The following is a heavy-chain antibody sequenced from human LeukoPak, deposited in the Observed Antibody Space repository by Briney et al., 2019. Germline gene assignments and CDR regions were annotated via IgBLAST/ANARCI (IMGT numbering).Heavy chain of an antibody. Sequence: GGSLRLSCAASGFTFDDYAMHWVRQAPRKGLEWVSGISWNSGSIGYADSVKGRFTISRDNAKNSLYLQMNSLRAEDTAVYYCARDGEVREYYFDYWGQGTLVTVSS. J-gene: IGHJ4*02. CDR3: ARDGEVREYYFDY. V-gene: IGHV3-9*01. CDR2: ISWNSGSI. D-gene: IGHD1-1*01. CDR1: GFTFDDYA.